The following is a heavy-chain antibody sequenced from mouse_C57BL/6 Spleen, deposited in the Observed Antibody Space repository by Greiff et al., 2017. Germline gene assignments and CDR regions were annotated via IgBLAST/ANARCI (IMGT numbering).Heavy chain of an antibody. V-gene: IGHV14-3*01. D-gene: IGHD3-3*01. CDR2: IDPANGNT. J-gene: IGHJ2*01. CDR3: ARGTWGY. CDR1: GFNIKNTY. Sequence: VQLKESVAELVRPGASVKLSCTASGFNIKNTYMHSVKQRPEQGLEWIGRIDPANGNTKYAPKFQGKATITADTSSNTAYLQLSSLTSEDTAIYYCARGTWGYWGQGTTLTVAS.